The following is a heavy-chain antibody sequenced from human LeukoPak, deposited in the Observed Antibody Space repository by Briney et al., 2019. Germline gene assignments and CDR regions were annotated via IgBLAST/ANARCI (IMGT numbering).Heavy chain of an antibody. CDR2: ISYDGSNK. D-gene: IGHD6-19*01. Sequence: GGSLRLSCAASGFTFSSYGMHWVRQAPGKGLEWVAVISYDGSNKYYADSVKGRFTISRDNSKNTLYLQMNSLRAEDTAVYYCAREEAVAGTGDYWGQGTLVTVSS. V-gene: IGHV3-30*03. CDR1: GFTFSSYG. J-gene: IGHJ4*02. CDR3: AREEAVAGTGDY.